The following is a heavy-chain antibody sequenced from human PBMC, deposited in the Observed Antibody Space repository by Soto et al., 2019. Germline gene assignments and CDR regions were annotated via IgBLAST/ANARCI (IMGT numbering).Heavy chain of an antibody. CDR2: IYYTGST. D-gene: IGHD2-2*02. CDR1: GGSVNSGRYY. CDR3: AREDCSSTNCYKVDYYGMDV. Sequence: SETLSLTCTVSGGSVNSGRYYWSWIRQPPGRGLEWIGFIYYTGSTTYNPSLKSRVTMSVDTSKNQFSLKLTSVTAADTAVYYCAREDCSSTNCYKVDYYGMDVWGQGTTVTVSS. J-gene: IGHJ6*02. V-gene: IGHV4-61*01.